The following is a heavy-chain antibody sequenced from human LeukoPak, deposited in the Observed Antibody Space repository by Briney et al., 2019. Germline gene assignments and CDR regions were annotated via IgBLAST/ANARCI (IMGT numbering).Heavy chain of an antibody. V-gene: IGHV3-74*01. Sequence: PGGYLRLSCAASGFTFSRYWMHWVRQAPGKGLVWVSRINSDGRSTIYADSVKGRFTISRDNSKNTLYLQMNSLRAEDTAVYYCARSTSSEYDIYHFDYWGQGTLVTVSS. D-gene: IGHD3-9*01. CDR1: GFTFSRYW. CDR2: INSDGRST. CDR3: ARSTSSEYDIYHFDY. J-gene: IGHJ4*02.